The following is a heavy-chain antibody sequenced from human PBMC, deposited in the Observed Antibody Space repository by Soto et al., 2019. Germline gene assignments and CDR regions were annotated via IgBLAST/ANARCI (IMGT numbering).Heavy chain of an antibody. CDR2: ISAHNGNT. D-gene: IGHD1-1*01. J-gene: IGHJ4*02. Sequence: QVHQVQSGAEVKKPGASGRFPGKGFGNGFTTNGITWVRQAPGQGLEWMAWISAHNGNTNYAQKLQGRVTVTRDTSTSTAYMELRSLRSDDTAVYYCARRRYGDYWGQGALVTVSS. CDR1: GNGFTTNG. V-gene: IGHV1-18*01. CDR3: ARRRYGDY.